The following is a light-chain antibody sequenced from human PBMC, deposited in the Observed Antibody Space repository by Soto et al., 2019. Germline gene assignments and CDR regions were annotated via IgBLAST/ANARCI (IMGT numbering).Light chain of an antibody. J-gene: IGKJ1*01. Sequence: DVVMTQSPLSLPVTPGEPAPISWRSSPSRLHINGYNYLDWYLQKSGQSPQLLIYLGSTRASGVPDRFNGSGSGTDFTLKIRRVEAEDVGVYYCMQPLHTPWTFGQGTKVDIK. CDR2: LGS. CDR1: PSRLHINGYNY. V-gene: IGKV2-28*01. CDR3: MQPLHTPWT.